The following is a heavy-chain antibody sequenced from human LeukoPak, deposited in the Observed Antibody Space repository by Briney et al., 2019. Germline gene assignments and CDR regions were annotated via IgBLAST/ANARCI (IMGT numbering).Heavy chain of an antibody. V-gene: IGHV3-30-3*01. CDR1: GFTFSSYA. CDR2: ISYDGSNK. CDR3: AREGLPEYCSGGSCYSDYYYGMDV. D-gene: IGHD2-15*01. Sequence: GGSLRLSCAASGFTFSSYAMHWVRQAPGKGLEWVAVISYDGSNKYYADSVKGRFTISRDNSKNPLYLQMNSLRAEDTAVYYCAREGLPEYCSGGSCYSDYYYGMDVWGQGTTVTVSS. J-gene: IGHJ6*02.